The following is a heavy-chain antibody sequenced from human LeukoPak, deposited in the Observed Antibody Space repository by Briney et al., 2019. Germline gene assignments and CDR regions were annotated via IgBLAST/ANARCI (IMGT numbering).Heavy chain of an antibody. CDR3: PKNPTPVVTSPYNIDS. V-gene: IGHV4-34*01. CDR1: GASLSGYH. D-gene: IGHD4-23*01. J-gene: IGHJ4*02. Sequence: KASETLSLTRAVHGASLSGYHCDCIRQSPGKGLEWIGEINDTGQTNYNPSLESRLTLSVDTSKKQFPLKLNPVSASDTAAYTRPKNPTPVVTSPYNIDSWGQGTMVTVSS. CDR2: INDTGQT.